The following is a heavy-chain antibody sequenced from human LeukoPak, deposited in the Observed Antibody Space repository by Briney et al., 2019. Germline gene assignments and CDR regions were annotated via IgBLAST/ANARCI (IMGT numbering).Heavy chain of an antibody. V-gene: IGHV3-30*02. CDR1: GFTFSSSA. CDR2: IRYDGGNK. CDR3: ARDSPYYYDSSGPGDY. J-gene: IGHJ4*02. Sequence: GGSLRLSCAASGFTFSSSAMNWVRQAPGKGRGWVSFIRYDGGNKYYADSVKGRFTISRDNSKNTLYLQMNSLRGEDTAVYYCARDSPYYYDSSGPGDYWGQGTLVTVSS. D-gene: IGHD3-22*01.